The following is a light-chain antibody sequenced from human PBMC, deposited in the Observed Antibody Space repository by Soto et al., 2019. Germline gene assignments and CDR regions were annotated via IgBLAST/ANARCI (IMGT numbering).Light chain of an antibody. J-gene: IGKJ1*01. CDR2: DVS. V-gene: IGKV1-5*01. CDR1: QSISRW. CDR3: KQCNTFWT. Sequence: DIQMTQSPSTQSESVLDRLTITCRASQSISRWLAWYQQKPGKAPKLLIYDVSSLESGVPSRFSGSGSGTEFTLTISSLQPDDFATYYCKQCNTFWTVGQGTKVDNK.